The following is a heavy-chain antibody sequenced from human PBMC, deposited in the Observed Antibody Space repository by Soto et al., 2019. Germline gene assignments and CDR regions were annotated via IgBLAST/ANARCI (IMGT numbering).Heavy chain of an antibody. V-gene: IGHV5-10-1*01. CDR3: ARPEELAMIVRMGGAFDI. CDR2: IDPSDSYT. Sequence: PGESLKISCKGSGYGFTSYWISWVRQMPGKGLEWMGRIDPSDSYTNYSPSFQGHVTISADKSISTAYLQWSSLKASDTAMYYCARPEELAMIVRMGGAFDIWGQGTMVTVSS. J-gene: IGHJ3*02. CDR1: GYGFTSYW. D-gene: IGHD3-22*01.